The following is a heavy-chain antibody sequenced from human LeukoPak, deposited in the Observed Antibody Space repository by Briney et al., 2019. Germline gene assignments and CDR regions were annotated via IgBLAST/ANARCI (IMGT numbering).Heavy chain of an antibody. CDR1: GGTFSSYS. J-gene: IGHJ5*02. CDR3: ARAGYCSGGSCYFWFDP. V-gene: IGHV1-69*13. CDR2: IIPIFGTA. Sequence: SVKVSCKASGGTFSSYSISWVRQAPGQGLEWMGGIIPIFGTANYAQKFQGRVTITADESTSTAYMELSSLRSEDTAVYYCARAGYCSGGSCYFWFDPWGQGTLVTVSS. D-gene: IGHD2-15*01.